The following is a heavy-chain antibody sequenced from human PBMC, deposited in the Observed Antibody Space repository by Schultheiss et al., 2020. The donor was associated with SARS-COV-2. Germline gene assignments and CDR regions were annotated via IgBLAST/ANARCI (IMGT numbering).Heavy chain of an antibody. CDR3: AGVRGGATFEAFYGMDV. J-gene: IGHJ6*02. D-gene: IGHD3-3*01. CDR2: IYHSGST. CDR1: GYSISSGYY. Sequence: SETLSLTCAVSGYSISSGYYWGWIRQPPGKGLEWIGSIYHSGSTYYNPSLKSRVTISVDTSKNQFSLKLSSVTAADTAVYYCAGVRGGATFEAFYGMDVWGQGTTVTVSS. V-gene: IGHV4-38-2*01.